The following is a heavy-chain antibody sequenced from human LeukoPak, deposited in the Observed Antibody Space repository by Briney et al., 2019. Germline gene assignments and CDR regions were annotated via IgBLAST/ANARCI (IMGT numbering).Heavy chain of an antibody. D-gene: IGHD6-19*01. CDR3: AKQTVAGGSGFDY. CDR2: ISSTGSRI. CDR1: GFTFSDYY. Sequence: PGGSLRLSCAASGFTFSDYYMSWIRQAPGKGLEWVSYISSTGSRIYYADSVKGRFTISRDNAKNSLYLQMNSLRAEDTALYYCAKQTVAGGSGFDYWGQGTLVTVSS. V-gene: IGHV3-11*01. J-gene: IGHJ4*02.